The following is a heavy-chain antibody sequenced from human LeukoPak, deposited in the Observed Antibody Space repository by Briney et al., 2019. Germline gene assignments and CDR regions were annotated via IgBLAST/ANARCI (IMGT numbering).Heavy chain of an antibody. CDR3: ARDLGDYWSGFRSYFFDY. J-gene: IGHJ4*02. Sequence: SETLSLTCTVSGGSINTGTYYWGWIRQPPGKGLEWLASIFYSGHTYYNPSLQSRLTISLDTSKHQFSLELKSVTAADTAVYYCARDLGDYWSGFRSYFFDYWGQGTLVTVSS. V-gene: IGHV4-39*07. CDR2: IFYSGHT. D-gene: IGHD3-3*01. CDR1: GGSINTGTYY.